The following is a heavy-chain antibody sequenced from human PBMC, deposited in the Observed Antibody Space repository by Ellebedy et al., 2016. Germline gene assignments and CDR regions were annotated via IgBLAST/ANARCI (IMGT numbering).Heavy chain of an antibody. J-gene: IGHJ6*02. CDR3: ARDLWFGELLRGLANYGMDV. D-gene: IGHD3-10*01. Sequence: GESLKISXAASGFIFTKYYMSGARQAPGKGLEWVSYISSSSSTIYYADSVKGRFTISRDNAKNSLYLQMNSLRDEDTAVHYCARDLWFGELLRGLANYGMDVWGQGTTVTVSS. CDR1: GFIFTKYY. V-gene: IGHV3-48*02. CDR2: ISSSSSTI.